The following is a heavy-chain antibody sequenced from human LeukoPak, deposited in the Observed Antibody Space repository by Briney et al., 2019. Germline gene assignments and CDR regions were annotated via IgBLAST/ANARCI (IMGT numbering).Heavy chain of an antibody. D-gene: IGHD2-15*01. CDR1: GFTFSNAW. CDR2: IKSKTDGGTT. J-gene: IGHJ4*02. V-gene: IGHV3-15*01. CDR3: TTDRYCSGGSCYPSFDY. Sequence: PGGSLRLSCAASGFTFSNAWMSWVRQAPGKGLEWVGRIKSKTDGGTTDYAAPVKGRFTISRDDSKNTLYLQMNSLKTEDTAVYYCTTDRYCSGGSCYPSFDYWGQGTLVTVSS.